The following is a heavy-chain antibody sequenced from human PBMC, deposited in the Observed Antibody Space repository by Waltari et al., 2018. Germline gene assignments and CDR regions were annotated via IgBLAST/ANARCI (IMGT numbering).Heavy chain of an antibody. V-gene: IGHV2-26*01. D-gene: IGHD3-3*01. CDR2: ILSNDEK. CDR1: GFPLSNSTMC. Sequence: QVTLTESGPVLVNPTETLTLTCTVPGFPLSNSTMCVSWIRQPPGKALEWLAHILSNDEKSYRTSLKSRLTISKDTSKRQVVLTMANMDPVDTATYYCARLSYYDFWSGSSWFDPWGQGTLVTVSS. J-gene: IGHJ5*02. CDR3: ARLSYYDFWSGSSWFDP.